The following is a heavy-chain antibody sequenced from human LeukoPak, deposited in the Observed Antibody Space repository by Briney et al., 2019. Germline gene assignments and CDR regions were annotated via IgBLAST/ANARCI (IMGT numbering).Heavy chain of an antibody. V-gene: IGHV4-39*01. J-gene: IGHJ4*02. CDR2: IYYSGST. CDR1: GGSISSSSYY. CDR3: ARHCTNGVCYTDFDY. D-gene: IGHD2-8*01. Sequence: KPSGTLSLTCTVSGGSISSSSYYWGWIRQPPGKGLEWIGSIYYSGSTYYNPSLKSRVTISVDTSKNQFSLKLSSVTAADTAVYYCARHCTNGVCYTDFDYWGQGTLVTVSS.